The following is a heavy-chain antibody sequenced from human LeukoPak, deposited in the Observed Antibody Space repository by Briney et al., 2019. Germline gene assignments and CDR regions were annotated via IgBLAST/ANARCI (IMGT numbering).Heavy chain of an antibody. Sequence: GGSLRLSCSASGFTFSSSSMHWVRRAPGEGLVWVSRISSDGTSTNYADSVKGRFIISRDNAKNTLYLQMNSLRAEDTAVYFCARVRSSSWFDYWGQGTLVAVSS. V-gene: IGHV3-74*01. D-gene: IGHD6-13*01. CDR2: ISSDGTST. CDR3: ARVRSSSWFDY. J-gene: IGHJ4*02. CDR1: GFTFSSSS.